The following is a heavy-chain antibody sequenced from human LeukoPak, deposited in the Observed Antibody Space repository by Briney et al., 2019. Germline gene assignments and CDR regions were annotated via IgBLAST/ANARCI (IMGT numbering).Heavy chain of an antibody. CDR3: VKEGGHKIPFDY. Sequence: GGSLRLSCAVSGFTFDHYWMTWVRQAPGKGLEWVSVISVSGHTTNYADSVRGRFTISRDDSKSTLYLQMNSLRAEDTAAYYCVKEGGHKIPFDYWGQGTLVTVSS. CDR2: ISVSGHTT. CDR1: GFTFDHYW. J-gene: IGHJ4*02. V-gene: IGHV3-23*01. D-gene: IGHD1-26*01.